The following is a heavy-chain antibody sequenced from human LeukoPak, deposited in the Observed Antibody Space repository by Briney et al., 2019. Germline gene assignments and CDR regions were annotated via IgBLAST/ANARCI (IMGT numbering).Heavy chain of an antibody. CDR3: ARSHDHLWGNYPDY. D-gene: IGHD3-16*02. J-gene: IGHJ4*02. Sequence: SETLSLTCDVSGGSIDSTNWWNWVRQPPGKGLEWIGEIHHDGRINYNPSLESRVTLSVDKSKNQFSLRLNSVTAADTAMYYCARSHDHLWGNYPDYWGQGTLVTVSS. CDR1: GGSIDSTNW. V-gene: IGHV4/OR15-8*01. CDR2: IHHDGRI.